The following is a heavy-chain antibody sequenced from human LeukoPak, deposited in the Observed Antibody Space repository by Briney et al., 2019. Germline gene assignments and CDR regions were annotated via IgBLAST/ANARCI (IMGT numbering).Heavy chain of an antibody. Sequence: SETLSLTRTVSGGSISSYYWSWIRQPPGKGLEWIGYIYYSGSTNYNPSLKSRVTISVDTSKNQFSLKLSSVTAADTAVYYCARGATIFGVVTSLYYYYYGMDVWGQGTTVTVSS. J-gene: IGHJ6*02. CDR1: GGSISSYY. V-gene: IGHV4-59*12. CDR2: IYYSGST. CDR3: ARGATIFGVVTSLYYYYYGMDV. D-gene: IGHD3-3*01.